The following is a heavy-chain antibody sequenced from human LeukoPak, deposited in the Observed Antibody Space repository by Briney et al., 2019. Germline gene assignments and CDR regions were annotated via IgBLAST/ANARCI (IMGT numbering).Heavy chain of an antibody. Sequence: ASVKVSCKASGGTFSSYTISWVRQAPGQGLEWMGRIIPILGIANYAQKFQGRVTITADKSTSTAYMELSSLRSEDTAVYYCARQTVGDYDSSGYYRNWGQGTLVTVSS. CDR3: ARQTVGDYDSSGYYRN. CDR1: GGTFSSYT. CDR2: IIPILGIA. J-gene: IGHJ4*02. D-gene: IGHD3-22*01. V-gene: IGHV1-69*02.